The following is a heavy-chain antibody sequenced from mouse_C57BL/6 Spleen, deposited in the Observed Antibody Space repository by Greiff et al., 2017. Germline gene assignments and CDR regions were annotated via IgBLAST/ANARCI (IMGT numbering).Heavy chain of an antibody. Sequence: EVKLVESGGGLVKPGGSLKLSCAASGFTFSSYAMSWVRQTPGKRLEWVATISDGGSYTYYPDNVKGRFTISRDNAKNNLYLQMSLLKSEDAAMYYCARALYYVYDGYFDYWGQGTTLTVSA. CDR2: ISDGGSYT. D-gene: IGHD2-2*01. V-gene: IGHV5-4*03. CDR3: ARALYYVYDGYFDY. J-gene: IGHJ2*01. CDR1: GFTFSSYA.